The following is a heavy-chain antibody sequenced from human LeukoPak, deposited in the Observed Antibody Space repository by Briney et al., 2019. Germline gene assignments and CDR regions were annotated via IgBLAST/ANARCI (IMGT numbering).Heavy chain of an antibody. CDR1: GASISSGGYY. V-gene: IGHV4-39*01. CDR3: AADRGGYSYGYSYYYGMDV. Sequence: SETLSLTCTVSGASISSGGYYWGWIRQHPGKGLEWIGYIYYSGSTYYNPSLKSRVTISVDTSKNQFSLKLSSVTAADTAVYYCAADRGGYSYGYSYYYGMDVWGQGTTVTVSS. D-gene: IGHD5-18*01. CDR2: IYYSGST. J-gene: IGHJ6*02.